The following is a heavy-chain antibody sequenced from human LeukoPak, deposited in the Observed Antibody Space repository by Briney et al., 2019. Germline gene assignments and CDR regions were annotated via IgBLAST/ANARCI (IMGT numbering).Heavy chain of an antibody. CDR2: ISSSSTI. D-gene: IGHD3-22*01. V-gene: IGHV3-69-1*01. CDR1: GGSISSSSYY. Sequence: ETLSLTCTVSGGSISSSSYYWGWISQPPGKGLEWVSYISSSSTIYYADSVKGRFTISRDNAKNSLYLQMNSLRAEDTAVYYCARVGYYDSSGYYPPYYYYGMDVWGQGTTVTVSS. CDR3: ARVGYYDSSGYYPPYYYYGMDV. J-gene: IGHJ6*02.